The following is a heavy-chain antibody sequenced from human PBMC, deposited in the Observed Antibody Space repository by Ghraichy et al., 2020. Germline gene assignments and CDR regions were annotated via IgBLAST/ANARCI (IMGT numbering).Heavy chain of an antibody. J-gene: IGHJ4*02. CDR1: GFTFDDYA. CDR3: AKGRGYSNNQAFDF. Sequence: GGSLRLSCAATGFTFDDYAMHWVRQGPGKGLEWVSSISWNSDRIYYADSVKGRFTSSRDSAMSTLYLQMNSLGTDDTALYYCAKGRGYSNNQAFDFWGQGTLVTVSS. D-gene: IGHD5-18*01. V-gene: IGHV3-9*01. CDR2: ISWNSDRI.